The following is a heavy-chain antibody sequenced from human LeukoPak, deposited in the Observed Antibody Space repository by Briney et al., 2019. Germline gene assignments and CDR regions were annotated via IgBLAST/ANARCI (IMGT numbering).Heavy chain of an antibody. V-gene: IGHV3-66*01. CDR3: AKQFQIGVNYFDY. J-gene: IGHJ4*02. CDR2: IYSGGST. D-gene: IGHD3-22*01. CDR1: EFSVGSNY. Sequence: GGSLRLSCAASEFSVGSNYMTWVRQAPGKGLEWVSLIYSGGSTYYADSVKGRFTISRDNSKNTLYLQMNSLRAEDTAVYYCAKQFQIGVNYFDYWGQGTPVTVSS.